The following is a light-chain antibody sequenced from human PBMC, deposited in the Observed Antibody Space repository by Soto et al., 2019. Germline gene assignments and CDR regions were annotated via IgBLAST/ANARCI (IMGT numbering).Light chain of an antibody. J-gene: IGKJ5*01. CDR1: RRVSSH. Sequence: VMTQSPVTLSVSAGDTATLSCRASRRVSSHLAWYQQRPGQAPRLLIYAASRRATGIPDRFSGGGSGTDFTLTISRLEPEDFAVYFCQQYAGPPTTFGQGTRLEIK. CDR2: AAS. CDR3: QQYAGPPTT. V-gene: IGKV3-20*01.